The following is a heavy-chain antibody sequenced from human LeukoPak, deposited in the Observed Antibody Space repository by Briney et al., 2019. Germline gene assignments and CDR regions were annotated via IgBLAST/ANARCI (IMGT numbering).Heavy chain of an antibody. V-gene: IGHV1-69*13. CDR2: IIPIFGTA. J-gene: IGHJ4*02. CDR1: GGTFSSYA. D-gene: IGHD6-6*01. CDR3: AREVVAARPRREFDY. Sequence: GASVKVSCKASGGTFSSYAISWVRQAPGQGLEWMGGIIPIFGTANYAQKFQGRVTITADESTSTAYMELSSLRSEDTAVYYCAREVVAARPRREFDYWGQGTLVTVSS.